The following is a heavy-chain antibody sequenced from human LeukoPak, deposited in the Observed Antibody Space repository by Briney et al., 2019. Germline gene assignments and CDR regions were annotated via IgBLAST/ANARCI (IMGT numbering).Heavy chain of an antibody. Sequence: GGSLRLSCAASGFTFSSYWMSWVRQAPGKGLEWVANMNEDGSEKNYVDSVKGRFTISRDNAQDSLYLQMNSLRAEDTAVYHCARDRGYSNFDYWGQGTLLTVSS. CDR2: MNEDGSEK. D-gene: IGHD4-11*01. CDR3: ARDRGYSNFDY. J-gene: IGHJ4*02. V-gene: IGHV3-7*01. CDR1: GFTFSSYW.